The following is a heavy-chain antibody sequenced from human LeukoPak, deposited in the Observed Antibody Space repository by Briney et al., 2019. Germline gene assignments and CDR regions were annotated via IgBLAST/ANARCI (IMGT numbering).Heavy chain of an antibody. CDR1: GGSFSGYY. CDR2: INYSGST. V-gene: IGHV4-34*01. J-gene: IGHJ4*02. D-gene: IGHD3-16*02. CDR3: ARGTRHYVWGSYRSYYFDY. Sequence: NPSETLSLTCAVYGGSFSGYYWSWIRQPPGKGLEWIGEINYSGSTNYNPSLKSRVTISVDTSKNQFSLKLSSVTAADTAVYYCARGTRHYVWGSYRSYYFDYWGQGTLVTVSS.